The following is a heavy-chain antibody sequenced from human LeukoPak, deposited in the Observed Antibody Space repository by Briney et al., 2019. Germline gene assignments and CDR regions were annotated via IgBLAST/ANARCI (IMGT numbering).Heavy chain of an antibody. CDR1: GFTFENDA. D-gene: IGHD3-22*01. Sequence: GGSLRLSCAASGFTFENDAMHWVRQAPGGGLEWVSSVSWDSGSIAYADSVKGRFSISRDNAKISLYLEMSSLRAEDTALYYCAKGPGWLLSKRYFDYWGQGTPVIVSS. J-gene: IGHJ4*02. CDR2: VSWDSGSI. V-gene: IGHV3-9*01. CDR3: AKGPGWLLSKRYFDY.